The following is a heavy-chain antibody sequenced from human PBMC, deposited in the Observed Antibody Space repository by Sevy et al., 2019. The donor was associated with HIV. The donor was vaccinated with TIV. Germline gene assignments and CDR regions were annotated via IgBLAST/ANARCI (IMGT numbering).Heavy chain of an antibody. D-gene: IGHD6-25*01. CDR3: ARRMAARNRACYYGMDV. J-gene: IGHJ6*02. Sequence: GGSLRLSCAASGFTFSSYAMHWVRQAPGKGLEWVAVISYDGSNKYYADSVKGRFTISRDNSKKTLYLQMNSLRAEDTAVYYCARRMAARNRACYYGMDVWGQGTTVTVSS. CDR1: GFTFSSYA. CDR2: ISYDGSNK. V-gene: IGHV3-30*04.